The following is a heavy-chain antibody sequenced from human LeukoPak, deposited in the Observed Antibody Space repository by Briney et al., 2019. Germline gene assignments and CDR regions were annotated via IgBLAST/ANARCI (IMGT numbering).Heavy chain of an antibody. CDR1: GYTFTGYY. J-gene: IGHJ6*03. Sequence: GASVKVSCKASGYTFTGYYMHWVRQAPGQGLEVMGWIHPNSGGPNYAQKFQGRVTMTRDTSINTVYMELSRLRSDDTAVYFCARVAGVSYMDVWGKGTTVTVSS. V-gene: IGHV1-2*02. CDR2: IHPNSGGP. CDR3: ARVAGVSYMDV. D-gene: IGHD2-8*01.